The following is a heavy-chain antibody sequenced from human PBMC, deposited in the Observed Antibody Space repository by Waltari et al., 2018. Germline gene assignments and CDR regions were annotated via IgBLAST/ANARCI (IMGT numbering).Heavy chain of an antibody. Sequence: QVQLVESGGGVVQPGRSLRLSCAASGFTFSSYGMPWVRQAPGKGLEWVAVIWYDGSNKYYADSVKGRFTISRDNSKNTLYLQMNSLRAEDTAVYYCARAGSGAVAGTGDYWGQGTLVTVSS. CDR2: IWYDGSNK. D-gene: IGHD6-19*01. CDR3: ARAGSGAVAGTGDY. CDR1: GFTFSSYG. V-gene: IGHV3-33*01. J-gene: IGHJ4*02.